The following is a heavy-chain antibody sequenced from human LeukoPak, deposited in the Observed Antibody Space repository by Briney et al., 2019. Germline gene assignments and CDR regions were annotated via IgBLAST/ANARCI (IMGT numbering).Heavy chain of an antibody. CDR3: ARRSVLRFLEWESFDY. Sequence: SETLSLTCTVSGGSISSYYWSWIRQPPGKGLEWIGYIYYSGSTNYNPSLKSRVTISVDTSKNQFSLKLSSVTAADTAVYYCARRSVLRFLEWESFDYWGQGTLVTVSS. V-gene: IGHV4-59*08. CDR2: IYYSGST. CDR1: GGSISSYY. J-gene: IGHJ4*02. D-gene: IGHD3-3*01.